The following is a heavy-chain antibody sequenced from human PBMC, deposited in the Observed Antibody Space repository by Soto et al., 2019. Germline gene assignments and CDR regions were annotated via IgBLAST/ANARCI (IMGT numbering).Heavy chain of an antibody. D-gene: IGHD6-19*01. Sequence: QAQLEQSGGEVKKPGSSVKVSCKASRVAFSKFIVTWVRQAPGLGLEWVGGIIPIFGTANYAQKFQGRVTITADDSTSKSYMEVNNLRSEDTAVYYCAKVRYSSPMGYYYGMDVWGQGTTVTVSS. V-gene: IGHV1-69*01. J-gene: IGHJ6*02. CDR1: RVAFSKFI. CDR2: IIPIFGTA. CDR3: AKVRYSSPMGYYYGMDV.